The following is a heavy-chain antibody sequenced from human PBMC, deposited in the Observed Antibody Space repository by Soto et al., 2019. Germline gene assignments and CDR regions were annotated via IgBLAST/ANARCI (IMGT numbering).Heavy chain of an antibody. Sequence: ASVKVSCKASGYTFTGYYMHWVRQAPGQGLEWMGWINPNSGGTNYAQKFQGWVTMTRDTSISTAYMELSRLRSDDTAVYYCARSPDYGDYRFDYWGQGTLVTV. J-gene: IGHJ4*02. D-gene: IGHD4-17*01. V-gene: IGHV1-2*04. CDR2: INPNSGGT. CDR3: ARSPDYGDYRFDY. CDR1: GYTFTGYY.